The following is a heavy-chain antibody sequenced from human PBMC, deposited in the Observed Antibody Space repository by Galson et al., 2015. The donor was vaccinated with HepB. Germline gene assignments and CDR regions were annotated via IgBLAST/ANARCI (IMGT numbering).Heavy chain of an antibody. CDR3: ARSRIVVVPADYYYYGMDV. Sequence: SLRLSCAASGFTFSSYGMHWVRQAPGKGLEWVAVIWHDGSNKYYADSVKGRFTISRDNSKNTLYLQMNSLRAEDTAVYYCARSRIVVVPADYYYYGMDVWGQGTTVTVSS. D-gene: IGHD2-2*01. V-gene: IGHV3-33*01. CDR1: GFTFSSYG. J-gene: IGHJ6*02. CDR2: IWHDGSNK.